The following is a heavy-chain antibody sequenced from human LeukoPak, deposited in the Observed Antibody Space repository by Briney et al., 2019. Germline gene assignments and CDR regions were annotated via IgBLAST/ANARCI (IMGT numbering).Heavy chain of an antibody. CDR3: ARIMVQGGGY. Sequence: SVKVSFQASGGTFSSYAISWVRPAPGQGLEWVGGIIPIFGTANYAQKFQGRVTITADESTNTAYMELSSLRSEDTAVYCCARIMVQGGGYWGQGTLVTVSS. J-gene: IGHJ4*02. D-gene: IGHD2-8*01. CDR2: IIPIFGTA. V-gene: IGHV1-69*13. CDR1: GGTFSSYA.